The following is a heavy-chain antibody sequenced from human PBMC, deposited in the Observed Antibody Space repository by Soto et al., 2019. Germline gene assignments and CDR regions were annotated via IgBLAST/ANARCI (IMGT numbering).Heavy chain of an antibody. J-gene: IGHJ4*02. Sequence: PFETLSLTCTVSGGSITTGGYYWSWIRQLPGKGLEWIGHRYYSESTYYNPSLKSRVSISLDTSKNQFSLKLSFVTAADTAMYYCARTKCSGGSCYSWSLDYWGQGTPVTVSS. CDR1: GGSITTGGYY. CDR2: RYYSEST. CDR3: ARTKCSGGSCYSWSLDY. D-gene: IGHD2-15*01. V-gene: IGHV4-31*03.